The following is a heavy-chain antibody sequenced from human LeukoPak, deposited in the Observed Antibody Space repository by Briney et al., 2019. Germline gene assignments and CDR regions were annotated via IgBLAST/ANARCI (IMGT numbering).Heavy chain of an antibody. CDR3: ARAGSSWYYFDY. V-gene: IGHV3-21*01. CDR1: GFTFSSYS. CDR2: ISSSSSYL. J-gene: IGHJ4*02. Sequence: PGGSLRLSCAASGFTFSSYSMNWVRQAPGKGLEWVSSISSSSSYLYYADSVKGRFTISRDNAKNSLYLQMNSLRAEDTAVYYCARAGSSWYYFDYWGQGTLVTVSS. D-gene: IGHD6-13*01.